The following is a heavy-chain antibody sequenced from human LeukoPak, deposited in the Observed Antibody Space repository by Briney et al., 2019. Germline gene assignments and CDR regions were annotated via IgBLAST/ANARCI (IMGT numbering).Heavy chain of an antibody. Sequence: ASVKVSCKASGYTFTNYGISWVRQAPGQGLEWMGWISGYNGNTNYAQKFRDRVTMTTDTSTRTVYMELRSLRSDDTAVYYRARDGTTGTTFRFDPWGQGTLVTVSS. J-gene: IGHJ5*02. CDR1: GYTFTNYG. D-gene: IGHD1-1*01. CDR3: ARDGTTGTTFRFDP. CDR2: ISGYNGNT. V-gene: IGHV1-18*01.